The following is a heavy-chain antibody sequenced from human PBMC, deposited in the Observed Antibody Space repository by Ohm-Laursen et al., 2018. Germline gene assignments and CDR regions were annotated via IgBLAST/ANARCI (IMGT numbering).Heavy chain of an antibody. D-gene: IGHD1-26*01. Sequence: ETLSLTWAVSGGSISSYYWSWIRQPAGKGLEWIGRIYTSGSTNYNASLKSRVTMSLDTSKNQFSLKLSSVTAADTAVYYCARGEVGATLYLDYWSQGILVTVSS. V-gene: IGHV4-4*07. J-gene: IGHJ4*02. CDR3: ARGEVGATLYLDY. CDR1: GGSISSYY. CDR2: IYTSGST.